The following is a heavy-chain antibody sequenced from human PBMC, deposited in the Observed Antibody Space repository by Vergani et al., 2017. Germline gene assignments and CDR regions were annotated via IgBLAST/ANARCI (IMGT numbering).Heavy chain of an antibody. V-gene: IGHV3-48*01. J-gene: IGHJ5*02. CDR3: ARGVDIVVLPAAIPGWFDP. CDR2: ISSSSSTI. Sequence: EVQLVESGGGLVQPGGSLRLSCAASGFTFSSYSMIWVRQAPGKGLGWVSYISSSSSTIYYADSVKGRLSISRDNAKNSLYLQMNSLRAEDTAVYYCARGVDIVVLPAAIPGWFDPWGQGTLVTVSS. CDR1: GFTFSSYS. D-gene: IGHD2-2*02.